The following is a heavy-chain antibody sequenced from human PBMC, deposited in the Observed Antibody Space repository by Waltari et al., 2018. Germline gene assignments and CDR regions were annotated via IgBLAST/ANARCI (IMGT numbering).Heavy chain of an antibody. V-gene: IGHV3-48*01. Sequence: EVQLVESGGGLVQPGGSLSLSCAASGFDFSNSDLNWVRQAPGKWLEVISYMNGRTSVKYHADSVKGRVTISRDIAKNSVQLEMNSLRAEDTTLYYCTGGHHDYWGQGTLVTVSS. CDR2: MNGRTSVK. CDR3: TGGHHDY. J-gene: IGHJ4*02. CDR1: GFDFSNSD.